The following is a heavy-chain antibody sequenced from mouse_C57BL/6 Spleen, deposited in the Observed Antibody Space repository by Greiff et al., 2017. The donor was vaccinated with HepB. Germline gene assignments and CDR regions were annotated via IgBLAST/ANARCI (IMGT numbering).Heavy chain of an antibody. CDR1: GYSFTDYN. CDR2: INPNYGTT. Sequence: VQLKQSGPELVKPGASVKISCKASGYSFTDYNMNWVKQSNGKSLEWIGVINPNYGTTSYNQKFKGKATLTVDQSSSTAYMQLNSLTSEDSAVYYCAREGYYYGSTSTGYFDVWGTGTTVTVSS. V-gene: IGHV1-39*01. CDR3: AREGYYYGSTSTGYFDV. D-gene: IGHD1-1*01. J-gene: IGHJ1*03.